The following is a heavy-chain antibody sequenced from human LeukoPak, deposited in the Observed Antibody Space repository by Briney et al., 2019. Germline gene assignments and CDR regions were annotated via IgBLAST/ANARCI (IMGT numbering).Heavy chain of an antibody. V-gene: IGHV3-53*01. CDR1: GFSVTNDY. CDR3: ARGDGYNFFDY. J-gene: IGHJ4*02. CDR2: FYVGGAT. Sequence: AGGSLRLSCAVSGFSVTNDYMSWVRQAPGKGLEWVSVFYVGGATYYADSVKGRFTISRGNSENTLYLQMKSLRAEDTAVYYCARGDGYNFFDYWGQGTLVTVSS. D-gene: IGHD5-24*01.